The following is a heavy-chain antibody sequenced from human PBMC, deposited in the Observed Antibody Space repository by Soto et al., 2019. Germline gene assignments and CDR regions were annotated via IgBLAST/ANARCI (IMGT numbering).Heavy chain of an antibody. CDR3: ARDLWVEPELYYYGMDV. D-gene: IGHD1-1*01. CDR2: IFYSGTT. V-gene: IGHV4-30-4*01. Sequence: SETLSLTCAVYGGSFSGHYWSWIRQTPGKGLEWIGHIFYSGTTYYNPSLKSRLTISVDTSKNHFSLRLTSVTAADTAVYYCARDLWVEPELYYYGMDVWGQGTTVTVSS. CDR1: GGSFSGHY. J-gene: IGHJ6*02.